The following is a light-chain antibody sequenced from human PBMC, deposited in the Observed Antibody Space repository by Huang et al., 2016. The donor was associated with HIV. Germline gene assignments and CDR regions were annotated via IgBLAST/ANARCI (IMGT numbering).Light chain of an antibody. J-gene: IGKJ2*01. Sequence: DIQMTQSPSTLSGSVGDRVTITCRASQNFNTWLAGYQQKPGKAPDLLIYRASSLQVGVPSRFTGSGSGTEFTLTITSLQPDDLGTYYCQQYNTYLYTFGQGTKLEI. CDR2: RAS. V-gene: IGKV1-5*03. CDR3: QQYNTYLYT. CDR1: QNFNTW.